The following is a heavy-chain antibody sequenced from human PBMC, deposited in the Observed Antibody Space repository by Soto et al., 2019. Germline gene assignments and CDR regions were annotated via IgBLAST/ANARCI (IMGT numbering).Heavy chain of an antibody. Sequence: QVQLVESGGGVVQPGTSLRLSCVASGFAFSSFGMHWVRQAPGKGLEWVAIIWYDGSDKYYGDSVKGRFTISRDNSKNTLFLQMNSLRAVDTAVYHCAFGNLSYYFDYWGQGTPVTVSS. D-gene: IGHD3-16*01. CDR3: AFGNLSYYFDY. CDR2: IWYDGSDK. CDR1: GFAFSSFG. V-gene: IGHV3-33*01. J-gene: IGHJ4*02.